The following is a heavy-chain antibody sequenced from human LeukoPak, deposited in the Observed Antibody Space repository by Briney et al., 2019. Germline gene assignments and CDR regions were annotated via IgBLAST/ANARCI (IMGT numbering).Heavy chain of an antibody. D-gene: IGHD2-2*01. CDR3: ARDCRFGSTTCHDY. J-gene: IGHJ4*02. Sequence: PGGSLRLSCAASGFAFSGYGMHWVRQAPGKGLEWLAVIWYDGNNKYYEDSVKGRFTISRDNSKNTLYLQMNSLRAEDTAVYYCARDCRFGSTTCHDYWGQGTLVTVSS. CDR1: GFAFSGYG. CDR2: IWYDGNNK. V-gene: IGHV3-33*01.